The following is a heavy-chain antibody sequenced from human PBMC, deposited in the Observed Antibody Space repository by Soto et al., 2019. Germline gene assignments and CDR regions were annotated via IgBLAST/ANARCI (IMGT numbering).Heavy chain of an antibody. D-gene: IGHD1-7*01. CDR3: ARARYNWNYGDYYYGMDV. CDR1: GDSISSYY. J-gene: IGHJ6*02. V-gene: IGHV4-59*01. CDR2: IYYSGST. Sequence: SETLSLTCTVFGDSISSYYWSWIRQPPGKGLEWIGYIYYSGSTNYHPSLKRRVIISVDTSKNQFSPKLSSVTAADTAVYYCARARYNWNYGDYYYGMDVWGQGTTVTVSS.